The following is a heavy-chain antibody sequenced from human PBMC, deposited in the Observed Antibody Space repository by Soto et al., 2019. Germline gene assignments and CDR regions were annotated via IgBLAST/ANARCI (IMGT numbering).Heavy chain of an antibody. D-gene: IGHD1-26*01. CDR2: INHSGST. CDR3: ARARWEEDAFDI. J-gene: IGHJ3*02. CDR1: GGSFSGYY. Sequence: SETLSLTCAVYGGSFSGYYLSWIRQPPGKGLEWIGEINHSGSTNYNPSLKSRVTISVDTSKNQFSLKLSSVTAADTAVYYCARARWEEDAFDIWGQGTMVTVSS. V-gene: IGHV4-34*01.